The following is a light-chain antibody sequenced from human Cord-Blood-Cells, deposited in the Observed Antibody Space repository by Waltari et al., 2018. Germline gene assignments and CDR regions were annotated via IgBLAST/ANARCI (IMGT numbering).Light chain of an antibody. CDR2: DAS. Sequence: DIQLTQSPSSLSASVGDRVTITCQASQDISNYLNWYQQKPGKAPKLLIDDASNLETGVPARFSGSGSGTEFTFTISSLQPEDIATYYCQQYDNLPFTFGPGTKVDIK. CDR3: QQYDNLPFT. CDR1: QDISNY. V-gene: IGKV1-33*01. J-gene: IGKJ3*01.